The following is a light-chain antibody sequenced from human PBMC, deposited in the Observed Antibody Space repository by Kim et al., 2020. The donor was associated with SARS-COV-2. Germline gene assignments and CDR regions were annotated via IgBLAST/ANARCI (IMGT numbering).Light chain of an antibody. Sequence: SVSPAQTARITCSGDVLAKKYARWFQQKPGQAPVLVIYKDSERPSGIPERFSGSSSGTTVTLTISGAQVEDEADYYCYSAADNIGVFGGGTQLTVL. CDR2: KDS. J-gene: IGLJ3*02. CDR1: VLAKKY. V-gene: IGLV3-27*01. CDR3: YSAADNIGV.